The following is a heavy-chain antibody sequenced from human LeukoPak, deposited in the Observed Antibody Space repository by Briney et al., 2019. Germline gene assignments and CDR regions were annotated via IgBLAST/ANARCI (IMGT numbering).Heavy chain of an antibody. CDR3: ARGPGGSYDHFDY. D-gene: IGHD1-26*01. Sequence: KTGGSLRLSCAASGFTFSTYSMNWVRQAPGKGLEWVSSISSSSTYIYYADSVKGRFTISRDNAKNSLYLQMNSLRAEDTAVYYGARGPGGSYDHFDYWGQGTLVTVSS. J-gene: IGHJ4*02. CDR2: ISSSSTYI. V-gene: IGHV3-21*01. CDR1: GFTFSTYS.